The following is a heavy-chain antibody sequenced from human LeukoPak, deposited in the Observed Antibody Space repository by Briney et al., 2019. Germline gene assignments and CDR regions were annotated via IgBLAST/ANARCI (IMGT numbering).Heavy chain of an antibody. CDR3: ARALASYYYDSSGKDAFDV. CDR2: TYYRSKWYN. D-gene: IGHD3-22*01. J-gene: IGHJ3*01. V-gene: IGHV6-1*01. CDR1: GDSVSSNRAA. Sequence: SQTLSLTCAISGDSVSSNRAAWNWIRQSPSRGLEWLGRTYYRSKWYNDYVDSVKSLITINSDTSKNQFALQLNSVATEVTSGYYCARALASYYYDSSGKDAFDVWGQGTMVTVSS.